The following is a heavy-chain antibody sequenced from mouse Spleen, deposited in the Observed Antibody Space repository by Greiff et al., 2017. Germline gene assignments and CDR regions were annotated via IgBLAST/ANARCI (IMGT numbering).Heavy chain of an antibody. V-gene: IGHV14-2*01. CDR3: ARHGEALYYYAMDY. CDR2: IDPEDGET. Sequence: EVKVVESGAELVKPGASVKLSCTASGFNIKDYYMHWVKQRTEQGLEWIGRIDPEDGETKYAPKFQGKATITADTSSNTAYLQLSSLTSEDTAVYYCARHGEALYYYAMDYWGQGTSVTVSS. D-gene: IGHD6-1*01. CDR1: GFNIKDYY. J-gene: IGHJ4*01.